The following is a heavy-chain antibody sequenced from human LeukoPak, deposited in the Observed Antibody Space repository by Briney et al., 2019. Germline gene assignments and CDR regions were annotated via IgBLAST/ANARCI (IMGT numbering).Heavy chain of an antibody. Sequence: GASVKVSCKASGYTFTGYYMHWVRQAPGQGLEWMGRINPNSGGTNYAQKFQGRVTMTRDTSISTAYMELSRLRSDDTAVYYCASSLGPQVVVAAIDYWGQGTLVTVSS. CDR1: GYTFTGYY. D-gene: IGHD2-15*01. CDR2: INPNSGGT. J-gene: IGHJ4*02. CDR3: ASSLGPQVVVAAIDY. V-gene: IGHV1-2*06.